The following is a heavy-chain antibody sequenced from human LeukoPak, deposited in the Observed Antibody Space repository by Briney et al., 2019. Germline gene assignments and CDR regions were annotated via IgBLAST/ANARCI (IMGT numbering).Heavy chain of an antibody. D-gene: IGHD2-15*01. J-gene: IGHJ5*02. CDR3: ARDVTQLLLWFDP. V-gene: IGHV4-38-2*02. CDR2: IYHSGST. Sequence: SETLSLTWTVSGYSIGSGYSWVWIRLPPAKGLLWIGSIYHSGSTYYNPSLKSRVTISVDTSKNQFSLKLSSVTAADTAVYYCARDVTQLLLWFDPWGQGTLVTVSS. CDR1: GYSIGSGYS.